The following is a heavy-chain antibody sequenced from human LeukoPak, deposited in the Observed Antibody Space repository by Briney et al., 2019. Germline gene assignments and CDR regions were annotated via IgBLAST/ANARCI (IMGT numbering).Heavy chain of an antibody. D-gene: IGHD3-3*02. CDR1: GYTYTTYG. CDR2: IRAYTGNT. Sequence: GASVKVSCKASGYTYTTYGITWVRQAPGQGLEGMGWIRAYTGNTKYAQKLKGRVTMTTDTSTTTAYMELRSLRSDDTAVYYCARDRHLGVSAFDIWGQGTMVTVSS. J-gene: IGHJ3*02. CDR3: ARDRHLGVSAFDI. V-gene: IGHV1-18*01.